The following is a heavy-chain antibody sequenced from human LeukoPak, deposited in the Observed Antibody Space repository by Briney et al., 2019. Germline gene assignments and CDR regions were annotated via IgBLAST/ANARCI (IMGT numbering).Heavy chain of an antibody. CDR2: ISYDGSLR. J-gene: IGHJ4*02. CDR3: VKEWGCGSGSYYDY. Sequence: GGSLRLSCAASGFTFSSYGMHWVRQAPGKGLGWEAVISYDGSLRIYADSVKGRFTISRDSSKSTVYQQMNSLRADDTAEYYCVKEWGCGSGSYYDYWGQGTLVTVSS. CDR1: GFTFSSYG. D-gene: IGHD3-10*01. V-gene: IGHV3-30*18.